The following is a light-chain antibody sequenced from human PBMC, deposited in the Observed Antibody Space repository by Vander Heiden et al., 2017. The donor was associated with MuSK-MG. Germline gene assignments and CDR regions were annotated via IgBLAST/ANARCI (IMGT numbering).Light chain of an antibody. CDR2: GALF. J-gene: IGKJ2*01. V-gene: IGKV3-20*01. CDR3: QQVGITPHT. CDR1: QSVRSGK. Sequence: EVVLTQSPGTLSLSPGERATLSCRASQSVRSGKLAWYQQKPGQAPSLLIYGALFSRATGIPDRFSGSGSGTDFTLTISRLEPEDFAVYYCQQVGITPHTFGQGTKLEIK.